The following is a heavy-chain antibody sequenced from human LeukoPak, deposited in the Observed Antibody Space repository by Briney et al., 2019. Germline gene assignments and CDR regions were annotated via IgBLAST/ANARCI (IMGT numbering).Heavy chain of an antibody. CDR1: GGTFSSYA. CDR3: ARLSDIVVVVAAYAFDI. Sequence: SVKVSCTASGGTFSSYAISWVRQAPGQGLEWMGGIIPIFGTANYAQKFQGRVTITADESTSTAYMELSSLRSEDTAVYYCARLSDIVVVVAAYAFDIWGQGTMVTVSS. J-gene: IGHJ3*02. V-gene: IGHV1-69*13. D-gene: IGHD2-15*01. CDR2: IIPIFGTA.